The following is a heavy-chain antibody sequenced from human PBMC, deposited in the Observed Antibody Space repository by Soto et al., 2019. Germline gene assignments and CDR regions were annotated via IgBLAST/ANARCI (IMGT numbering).Heavy chain of an antibody. CDR1: GFTFDNYA. J-gene: IGHJ4*02. V-gene: IGHV3-43D*04. Sequence: EVQLVESGGVVVQPGGSLRLSCAASGFTFDNYAMHWVRQAPGKGLEWVSLISWDGGSTYYADSVKGRFTISRDNSKNSLYLQMNSLRAEDTALYYCAKDHYYGSGSYLDYWGQGTLVTVSS. CDR2: ISWDGGST. D-gene: IGHD3-10*01. CDR3: AKDHYYGSGSYLDY.